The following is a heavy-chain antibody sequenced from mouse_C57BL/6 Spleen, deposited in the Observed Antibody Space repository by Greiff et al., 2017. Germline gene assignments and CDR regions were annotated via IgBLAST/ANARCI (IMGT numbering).Heavy chain of an antibody. D-gene: IGHD2-5*01. CDR2: IYPGDGDT. CDR1: GYAFSSYW. CDR3: ARRGSNYGFAY. Sequence: QVQLKESGAELVKPGASVKISCKASGYAFSSYWMNWVKQRPGKGLEWIGQIYPGDGDTNYNGKFKGKATLTADKSSSTAYMQLSSLTSEDSAVYFCARRGSNYGFAYWGQGTLVTVSA. V-gene: IGHV1-80*01. J-gene: IGHJ3*01.